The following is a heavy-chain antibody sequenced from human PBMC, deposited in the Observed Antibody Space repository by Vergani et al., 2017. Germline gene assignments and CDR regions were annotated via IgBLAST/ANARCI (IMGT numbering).Heavy chain of an antibody. J-gene: IGHJ6*02. CDR2: VYTSGMT. CDR3: ARELSYYYGSGSDDYNPYYYGGMDV. V-gene: IGHV4-61*02. CDR1: GGSINTGAYY. Sequence: QVQLQESGPRLVRPSQTLYLTCTVSGGSINTGAYYWSWIRQPAGKGLEWIGRVYTSGMTNYNPSLKSRVTILVDRSKSQLSLKLTSVTAGDTAVYFCARELSYYYGSGSDDYNPYYYGGMDVWGPGTTVTVSS. D-gene: IGHD3-10*01.